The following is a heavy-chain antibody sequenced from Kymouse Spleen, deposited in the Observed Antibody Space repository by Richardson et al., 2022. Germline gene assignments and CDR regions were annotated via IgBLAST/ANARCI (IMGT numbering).Heavy chain of an antibody. Sequence: EVQLVESGGGLVQPGRSLRLSCAASGFTFDDYAMHWVRQAPGKGLEWVSGISWNSGSIGYADSVKGRFTISRDNAKNSLYLQMNSLRAEDTALYYCAKDGSGRDYYYGMDVWGQGTTVTVSS. CDR2: ISWNSGSI. V-gene: IGHV3-9*01. J-gene: IGHJ6*02. CDR3: AKDGSGRDYYYGMDV. CDR1: GFTFDDYA. D-gene: IGHD3-10*01.